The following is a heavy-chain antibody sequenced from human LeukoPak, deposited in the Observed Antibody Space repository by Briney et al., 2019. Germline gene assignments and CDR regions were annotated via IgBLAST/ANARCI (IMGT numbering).Heavy chain of an antibody. CDR1: GYTFTGYY. Sequence: ASVKVSCKASGYTFTGYYMHWVRQAPGQGPEWMGWINPNSGGTNYAQKFQGRVTMTRDTSISTAYMELSRLRSDDTAVYYCARVSVVGASRWGYWGQGTLVTVSS. J-gene: IGHJ4*02. V-gene: IGHV1-2*02. CDR3: ARVSVVGASRWGY. CDR2: INPNSGGT. D-gene: IGHD1-26*01.